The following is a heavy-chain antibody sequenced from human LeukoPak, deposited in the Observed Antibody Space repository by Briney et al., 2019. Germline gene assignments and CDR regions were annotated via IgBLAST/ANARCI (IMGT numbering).Heavy chain of an antibody. CDR1: GGTFSSYA. Sequence: ASVKVSCKASGGTFSSYAISWVRQAPGQGLAWMGGIIPIFGTANYAQKFQGRVTITTDESTSTAYMELSSLRSEDTAVYYCARGFGYSYGMGGYWGQGTLVTVSS. CDR3: ARGFGYSYGMGGY. J-gene: IGHJ4*02. D-gene: IGHD5-18*01. CDR2: IIPIFGTA. V-gene: IGHV1-69*05.